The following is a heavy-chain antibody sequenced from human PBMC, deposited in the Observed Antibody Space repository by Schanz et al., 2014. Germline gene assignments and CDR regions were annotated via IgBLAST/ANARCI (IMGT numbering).Heavy chain of an antibody. Sequence: QLQLQESGPGLVKPSETLSLTCTVSGGSISSYYWSWIRQPPGKGLEWIGYIYDSETSNSNPYLKSRVTISLDTSKNQFSLILNSVTAADTAVYYCARSPGDFPGWFDSWGQGTLVTVSS. CDR2: IYDSETS. V-gene: IGHV4-59*12. CDR1: GGSISSYY. J-gene: IGHJ5*01. D-gene: IGHD4-17*01. CDR3: ARSPGDFPGWFDS.